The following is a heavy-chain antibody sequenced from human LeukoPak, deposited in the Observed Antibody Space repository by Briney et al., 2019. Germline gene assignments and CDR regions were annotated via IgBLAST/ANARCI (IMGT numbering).Heavy chain of an antibody. J-gene: IGHJ4*02. CDR2: INHSGST. CDR3: ARGTMTTVTYYFDY. V-gene: IGHV4-34*01. CDR1: GGPFSGYY. D-gene: IGHD4-17*01. Sequence: PSETLSLTCAVYGGPFSGYYWSWIRRPPGKGLEWIGEINHSGSTNYNPSLKSRVTISVDTSKNQFSLKLSSVTAADTAVYYCARGTMTTVTYYFDYWGQGTLVTVSS.